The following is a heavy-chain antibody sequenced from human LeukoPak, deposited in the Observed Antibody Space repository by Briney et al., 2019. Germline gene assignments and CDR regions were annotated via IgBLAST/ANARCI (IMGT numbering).Heavy chain of an antibody. J-gene: IGHJ4*02. Sequence: GGSLRLSCAASGFTFSGSAMHWVRQASGKGLEWVGRIRSKANSYATAYAASVKGRFTISRDDSKNTAYLQMNSLKTEDTAVYYCARLFGSGSYYNGDYWGQGTLVTVSS. V-gene: IGHV3-73*01. D-gene: IGHD3-10*01. CDR2: IRSKANSYAT. CDR1: GFTFSGSA. CDR3: ARLFGSGSYYNGDY.